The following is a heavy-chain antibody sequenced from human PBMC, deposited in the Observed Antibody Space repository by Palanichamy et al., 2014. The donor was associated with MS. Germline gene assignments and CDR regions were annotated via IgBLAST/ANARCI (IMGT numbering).Heavy chain of an antibody. CDR3: ARHGRDDWYFDL. V-gene: IGHV4-39*01. CDR2: IYYSGST. Sequence: QLQLQESGPGLVKPSETLSLTCTVSGGSISSSSYYWGWIRQPPGKGLEWIGSIYYSGSTYHNPSLKSRVTISVDTSKNQFSLKLSSVTAADTAVYYCARHGRDDWYFDLWGRGTLVTVSS. J-gene: IGHJ2*01. CDR1: GGSISSSSYY. D-gene: IGHD1-1*01.